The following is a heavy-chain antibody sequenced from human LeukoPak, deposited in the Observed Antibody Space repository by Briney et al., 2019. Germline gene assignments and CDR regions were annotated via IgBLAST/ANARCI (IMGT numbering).Heavy chain of an antibody. Sequence: SVKVSCKASGGTFSSYAISWVRQAPGQGLEWMGRIIPILGIANYAQKFQGRVTITADKSTSTAYMELSSLRSEDTAVYYCARDSQSEDTAMAPYFDYWGQGTLVTVSS. CDR2: IIPILGIA. V-gene: IGHV1-69*04. D-gene: IGHD5-18*01. CDR3: ARDSQSEDTAMAPYFDY. J-gene: IGHJ4*02. CDR1: GGTFSSYA.